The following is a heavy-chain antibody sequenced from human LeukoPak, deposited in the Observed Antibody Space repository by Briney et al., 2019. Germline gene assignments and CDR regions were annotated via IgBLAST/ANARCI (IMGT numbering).Heavy chain of an antibody. J-gene: IGHJ4*02. CDR3: ARDRPGYSSGKGYY. Sequence: GGSLRLSCAASGFTFSSYEMNWVRQAPGKGLEWVSYISSSGSTIYYADSVKGRFTIPRDNAKNSLYLQMNSLRAEDTAVYYCARDRPGYSSGKGYYWGQGTLVTVSS. V-gene: IGHV3-48*03. D-gene: IGHD6-19*01. CDR2: ISSSGSTI. CDR1: GFTFSSYE.